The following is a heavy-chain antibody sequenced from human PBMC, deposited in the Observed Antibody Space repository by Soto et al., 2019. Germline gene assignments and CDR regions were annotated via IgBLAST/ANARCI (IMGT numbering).Heavy chain of an antibody. Sequence: QVQLVESGGGVVQPGRSLRLSCAASGFTFSSYAMHWVRQAPGKGLEWVAVISYDGSNKYYADSVKGRFTISRDNSKNTLYLQMNRLRAEDTAVYYCARPAGVRGVRKAEYFQHWGQGTLVTVSS. D-gene: IGHD3-10*01. CDR3: ARPAGVRGVRKAEYFQH. CDR1: GFTFSSYA. J-gene: IGHJ1*01. V-gene: IGHV3-30-3*01. CDR2: ISYDGSNK.